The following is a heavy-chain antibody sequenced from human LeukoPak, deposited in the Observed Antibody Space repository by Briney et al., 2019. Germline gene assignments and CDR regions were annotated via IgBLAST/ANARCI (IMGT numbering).Heavy chain of an antibody. D-gene: IGHD3-10*01. J-gene: IGHJ2*01. CDR3: ASILLWFGELSGYFDL. CDR2: IYYSGST. Sequence: SETLSLTCTVSGGSISSYYWSWIRQPPGKGLEWIGYIYYSGSTNYNPSLKSRVTISVDTSKNQFSLELTSVTAADTAVYYCASILLWFGELSGYFDLWGRGTLVTVSS. V-gene: IGHV4-59*12. CDR1: GGSISSYY.